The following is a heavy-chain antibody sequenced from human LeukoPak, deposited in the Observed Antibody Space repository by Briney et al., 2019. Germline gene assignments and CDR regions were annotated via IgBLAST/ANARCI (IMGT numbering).Heavy chain of an antibody. V-gene: IGHV3-30*02. J-gene: IGHJ3*02. Sequence: PGGSLRLSCAASGFTFSSYGMHWVRQAPGKGLEWVAFIRYDGSNKYYADSVKGRFTISRDNSKNTLYLQMNSLRAEDTAVYYCAKDKCSSTSCYNAFDTWGQGTMVTVSS. CDR3: AKDKCSSTSCYNAFDT. CDR1: GFTFSSYG. D-gene: IGHD2-2*02. CDR2: IRYDGSNK.